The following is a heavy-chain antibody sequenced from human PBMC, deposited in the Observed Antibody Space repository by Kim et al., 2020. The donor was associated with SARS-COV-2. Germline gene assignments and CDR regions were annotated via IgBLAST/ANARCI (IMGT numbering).Heavy chain of an antibody. D-gene: IGHD4-17*01. CDR3: ARGIFGDYLNWFDP. CDR2: ISYDGSNK. CDR1: GFTFSSYA. V-gene: IGHV3-30-3*01. J-gene: IGHJ5*02. Sequence: GGSLRLSCAASGFTFSSYAMHWVRQAPGKGLEWVAVISYDGSNKYYADSVKGRFTISRDNSKNTLYLQMNSLRAEDTAVYYCARGIFGDYLNWFDPWGQGTLVTVSS.